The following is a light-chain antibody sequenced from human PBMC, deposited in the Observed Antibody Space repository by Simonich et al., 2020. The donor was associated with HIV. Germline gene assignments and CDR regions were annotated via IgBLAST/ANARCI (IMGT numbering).Light chain of an antibody. CDR1: SGDVGSYNL. Sequence: QSALTQPASVSGSPGQSITISCTGTSGDVGSYNLVSWYQQHPGKAPKLMIYEDNKRPSGVSNRFSGSKSGNTASLTISGLQAEDEADYYCSSYTSSSSWVFGGGTKLTVL. CDR2: EDN. J-gene: IGLJ3*02. CDR3: SSYTSSSSWV. V-gene: IGLV2-14*02.